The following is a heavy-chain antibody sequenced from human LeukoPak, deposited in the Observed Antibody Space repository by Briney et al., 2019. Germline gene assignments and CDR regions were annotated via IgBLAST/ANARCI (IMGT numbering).Heavy chain of an antibody. V-gene: IGHV4-34*01. J-gene: IGHJ5*02. Sequence: SETLSLTCAVYGGSFSGYYWSWIRQPPGKGLEWIGEINHGGSTNYNPSLKSRVTISVDTSKNQFSLKLSSVTAADTAVYYCARETRSYYGSGSYYNHRFNLKFDPWGQGTLVTVSS. CDR3: ARETRSYYGSGSYYNHRFNLKFDP. D-gene: IGHD3-10*01. CDR2: INHGGST. CDR1: GGSFSGYY.